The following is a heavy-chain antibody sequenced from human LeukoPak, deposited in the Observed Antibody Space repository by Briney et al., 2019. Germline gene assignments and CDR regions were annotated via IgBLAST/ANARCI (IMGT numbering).Heavy chain of an antibody. CDR2: VSDDGSTT. Sequence: GGSLRLSCAASGFTFSSFWMHWVRQAPGKGLVWVSRVSDDGSTTTYADSVKGRFTISRDNAKNTLYLQMNSLRGEDTAIYYCAKGRGSTLGAWHFDFWGQGTLVTVSS. J-gene: IGHJ4*02. V-gene: IGHV3-74*03. CDR3: AKGRGSTLGAWHFDF. CDR1: GFTFSSFW. D-gene: IGHD3-10*01.